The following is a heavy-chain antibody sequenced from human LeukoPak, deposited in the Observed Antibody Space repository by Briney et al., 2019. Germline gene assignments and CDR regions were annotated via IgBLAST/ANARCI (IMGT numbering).Heavy chain of an antibody. CDR1: GFTLNTHW. CDR2: IKQDGRDT. Sequence: PGGSLRLSCAASGFTLNTHWMSWDRQAPGKGLEWVANIKQDGRDTYYVDSVKGRFTISRDNAKNSLNLQMNSLRAEDTAMYYCATSEGYWGQGTLVTVSS. J-gene: IGHJ4*02. CDR3: ATSEGY. V-gene: IGHV3-7*03.